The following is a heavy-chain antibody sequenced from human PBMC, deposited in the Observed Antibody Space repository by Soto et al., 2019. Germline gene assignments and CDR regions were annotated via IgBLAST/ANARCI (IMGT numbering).Heavy chain of an antibody. CDR3: AKNLTMVRGVNAFDY. J-gene: IGHJ4*02. D-gene: IGHD3-10*01. CDR2: ISYDGSNK. CDR1: GCTFSSYG. V-gene: IGHV3-30*18. Sequence: QVQLVESGGGVVQPGRSLRLSCAASGCTFSSYGMHWVRQALGKGLEWVAVISYDGSNKYYADCVKGRFTISRDNSKNSLYLQMNSLRAEDTAVYYCAKNLTMVRGVNAFDYWGQGTLVTVSS.